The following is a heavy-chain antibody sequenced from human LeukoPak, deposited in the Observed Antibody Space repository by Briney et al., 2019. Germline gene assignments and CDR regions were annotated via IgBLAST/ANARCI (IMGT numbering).Heavy chain of an antibody. V-gene: IGHV3-30*04. CDR2: ISYDGSNK. CDR3: AKSYSSGWYGMGYWYFDL. Sequence: GGSLRLSCAASGFTFSSYAMHWVRQAPGKGLEWVAVISYDGSNKYYADSVKGRFTISRDNSKNTLYLQMNSLRAEDTAVYYCAKSYSSGWYGMGYWYFDLWGRGTLVTVSS. J-gene: IGHJ2*01. CDR1: GFTFSSYA. D-gene: IGHD6-19*01.